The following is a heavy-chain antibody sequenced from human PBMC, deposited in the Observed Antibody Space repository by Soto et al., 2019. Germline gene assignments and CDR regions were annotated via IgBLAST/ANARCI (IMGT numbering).Heavy chain of an antibody. CDR3: ARGTYYDFWSGSLDAFDI. Sequence: GGSLRLSCAASGFTFSSYAMHWVRQAPGKALEYVSAISSNGGSTYYANSVKGRFTISRDNSKNTLYLQMGSLRAEDMAVYYCARGTYYDFWSGSLDAFDIWGQGTMVTVSS. D-gene: IGHD3-3*01. CDR2: ISSNGGST. J-gene: IGHJ3*02. CDR1: GFTFSSYA. V-gene: IGHV3-64*01.